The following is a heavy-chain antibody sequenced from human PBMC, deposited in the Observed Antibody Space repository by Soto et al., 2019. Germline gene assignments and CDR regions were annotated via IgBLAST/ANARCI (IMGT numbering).Heavy chain of an antibody. Sequence: ASVKVSCKASGYSFSSYGITWVRQAPGQGLEWMGWISPSTHETNYAQKLQGRVTMTTDTSTSTAYMELRSLRSDDTAVYYCARERSMLRFLEWSTNAFDIWGQGTMVTVSS. CDR2: ISPSTHET. CDR3: ARERSMLRFLEWSTNAFDI. J-gene: IGHJ3*02. D-gene: IGHD3-3*01. CDR1: GYSFSSYG. V-gene: IGHV1-18*01.